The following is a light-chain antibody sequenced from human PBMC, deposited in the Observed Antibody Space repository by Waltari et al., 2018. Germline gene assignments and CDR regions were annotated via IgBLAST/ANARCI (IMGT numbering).Light chain of an antibody. V-gene: IGLV1-44*01. CDR1: MSNIGNNP. CDR3: AARDDSLNVWV. Sequence: QSVLTQPPSASGTPGPRVIISCSGTMSNIGNNPVNWYQQLPGTAPKVLIYNEKRRPWGVPDRLSVSKSGPSASLAISGLQSDDEADYYCAARDDSLNVWVFGGGTKVTVL. CDR2: NEK. J-gene: IGLJ3*02.